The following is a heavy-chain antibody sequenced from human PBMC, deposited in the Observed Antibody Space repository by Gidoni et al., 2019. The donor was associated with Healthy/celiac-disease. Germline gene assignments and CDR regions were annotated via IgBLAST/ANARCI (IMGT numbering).Heavy chain of an antibody. V-gene: IGHV3-15*07. CDR2: IKSKTDGGTT. CDR3: TTDLLWFGELYESHYGMDV. J-gene: IGHJ6*02. CDR1: GFTFSNAW. Sequence: EVQLVESGGGLVKPGGSLRLSCAASGFTFSNAWMNWVRQAPGKGLEWVGRIKSKTDGGTTDYAAPVKGRFTISRDDSKNTLYLQMNSLKTEDTAVYYCTTDLLWFGELYESHYGMDVWGQGTTVTVSS. D-gene: IGHD3-10*01.